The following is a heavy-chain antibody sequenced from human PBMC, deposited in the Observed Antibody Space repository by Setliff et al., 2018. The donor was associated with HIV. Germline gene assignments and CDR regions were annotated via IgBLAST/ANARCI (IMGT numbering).Heavy chain of an antibody. D-gene: IGHD3-3*01. V-gene: IGHV4-59*02. CDR1: DDSVSTFY. CDR2: IRHTGST. CDR3: APGEGVASTYYHD. Sequence: SETLSLTCTVSDDSVSTFYWNWIRQPPGKGLEWIGFIRHTGSTVPNPSLKSRVTILMDLSRNQLSLHLASVTTADTAVYFCAPGEGVASTYYHDWGQGTQVTVSS. J-gene: IGHJ4*01.